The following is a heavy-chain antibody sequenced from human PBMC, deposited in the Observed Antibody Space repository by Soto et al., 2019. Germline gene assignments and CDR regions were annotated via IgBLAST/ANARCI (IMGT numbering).Heavy chain of an antibody. CDR1: GFTFSSYA. V-gene: IGHV3-23*01. J-gene: IGHJ6*02. D-gene: IGHD2-2*01. CDR2: ISGSGGST. Sequence: HPGGSLRLSCAASGFTFSSYAMSWVRQAPGKGLEWVSAISGSGGSTYYADSVKGRFTISRDNSKNTLYLQMNSLRAEDTAVYYCAKEIGYCSSTSCYGYYYYYGMDVWGQGTTVTVSS. CDR3: AKEIGYCSSTSCYGYYYYYGMDV.